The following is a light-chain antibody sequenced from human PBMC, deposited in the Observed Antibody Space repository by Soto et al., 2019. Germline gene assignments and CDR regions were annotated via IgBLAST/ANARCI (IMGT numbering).Light chain of an antibody. CDR2: EVR. Sequence: QSALTQPASVSGSPGQSITISCAGTMRDVGAYNLVSWYQQHPGRAPQLIIYEVRNRPSGISFRFSGSKSGNTASLTISGLQAEDEADYYCSSYTSKSSLIFGGGTKLTIL. J-gene: IGLJ2*01. CDR1: MRDVGAYNL. CDR3: SSYTSKSSLI. V-gene: IGLV2-14*01.